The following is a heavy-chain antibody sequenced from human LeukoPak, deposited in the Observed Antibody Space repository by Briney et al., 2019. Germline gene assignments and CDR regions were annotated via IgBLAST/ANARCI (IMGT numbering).Heavy chain of an antibody. CDR1: GFTFSSYA. CDR3: ARDSVGDYYGSGSYSFPFDY. D-gene: IGHD3-10*01. CDR2: ISYDGSNK. V-gene: IGHV3-30-3*01. J-gene: IGHJ4*02. Sequence: GGSLRLSCAASGFTFSSYAMHWVRQAPGKGLEWVAVISYDGSNKYYADSVKGRFTISRDNAKNSLYLQMNSLRAEDTAVYYCARDSVGDYYGSGSYSFPFDYWGQGTLVTVSS.